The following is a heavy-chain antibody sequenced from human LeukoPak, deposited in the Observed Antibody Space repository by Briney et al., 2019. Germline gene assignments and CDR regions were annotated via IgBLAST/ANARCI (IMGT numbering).Heavy chain of an antibody. CDR3: ARTRGFPLYYFDY. Sequence: QAGGSLRLSCAASGFTFSGYWMSWVRQAPGKGLEWVANIKHDGSEKYFVDSVKGRFTISRDNAKNSLYLQMNSLRVEDTAVFYCARTRGFPLYYFDYWGQGNLVTVSS. J-gene: IGHJ4*02. V-gene: IGHV3-7*01. D-gene: IGHD2-2*02. CDR2: IKHDGSEK. CDR1: GFTFSGYW.